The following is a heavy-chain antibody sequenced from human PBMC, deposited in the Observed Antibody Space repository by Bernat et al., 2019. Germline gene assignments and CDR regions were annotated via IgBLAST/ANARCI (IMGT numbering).Heavy chain of an antibody. CDR2: ISSNGGST. CDR3: VNAPTTVTDY. J-gene: IGHJ4*02. D-gene: IGHD4-17*01. CDR1: GFTFSSYA. Sequence: EVQLVESGGGLVQPGGSLRLSCSASGFTFSSYAMHWVRQAPGKGLEYVSAISSNGGSTYYADSVKGRFTISSDNSKNTLYLQMSSLRAEDTSVYYCVNAPTTVTDYWGQGTLVTVSS. V-gene: IGHV3-64D*06.